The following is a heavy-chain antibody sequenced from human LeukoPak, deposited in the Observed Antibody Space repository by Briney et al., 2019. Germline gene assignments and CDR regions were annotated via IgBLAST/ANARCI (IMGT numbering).Heavy chain of an antibody. CDR2: IYYSGTT. Sequence: SETLSLTCTVSGGSISGRSYYRGWIRQPPGKGLEWIGTIYYSGTTYFNPSLKSQVTISIDTSKNQFSLRLSSVTAADTAVYYCARTRGAGYSYGFNYYYMDVWGKGTTVTVSS. V-gene: IGHV4-39*07. CDR1: GGSISGRSYY. D-gene: IGHD5-18*01. CDR3: ARTRGAGYSYGFNYYYMDV. J-gene: IGHJ6*03.